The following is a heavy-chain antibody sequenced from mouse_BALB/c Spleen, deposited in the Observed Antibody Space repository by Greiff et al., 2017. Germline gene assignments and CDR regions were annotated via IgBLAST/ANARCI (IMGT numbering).Heavy chain of an antibody. J-gene: IGHJ4*01. D-gene: IGHD1-1*01. Sequence: QVQLKESGPGLVAPSQSLSITCTVSGFSLTSYGVHWVRQPPGKGLEWLGVIWAGGSTNYNSALMSRLSISKDNSKSQVFLKMNSLQTDDTAMYYCARDFYYYGSLYYYAMDYWGQGTSVTVSS. V-gene: IGHV2-9*02. CDR3: ARDFYYYGSLYYYAMDY. CDR2: IWAGGST. CDR1: GFSLTSYG.